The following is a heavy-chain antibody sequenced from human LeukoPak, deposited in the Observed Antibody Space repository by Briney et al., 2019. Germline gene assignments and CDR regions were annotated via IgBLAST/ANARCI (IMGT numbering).Heavy chain of an antibody. CDR1: GFTFDDFA. D-gene: IGHD6-13*01. J-gene: IGHJ6*03. Sequence: PGGSLRLSCEASGFTFDDFAMHWVRQGPVKGLEWVAGISWNGGSIDYVDSVRGRFTISRDNSKNTLYLQMNSLRAEDTAVYYCAKDPYSSSWKGPYYYYYMDVWGKGTTVTVSS. CDR3: AKDPYSSSWKGPYYYYYMDV. CDR2: ISWNGGSI. V-gene: IGHV3-9*01.